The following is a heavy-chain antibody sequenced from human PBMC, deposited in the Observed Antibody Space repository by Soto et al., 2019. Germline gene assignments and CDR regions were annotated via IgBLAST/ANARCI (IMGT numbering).Heavy chain of an antibody. Sequence: GGSLRLSCAASGFTFRSSGMHWVRQAPGKGLEWVTVISHDGRNEYYVDSVKGRFTISRDNSKNTLYLQMNSLRADDTAIYYCAKDRGGSWSLDYWGQGTLVTVSS. CDR1: GFTFRSSG. CDR3: AKDRGGSWSLDY. CDR2: ISHDGRNE. J-gene: IGHJ4*02. V-gene: IGHV3-30*18. D-gene: IGHD6-13*01.